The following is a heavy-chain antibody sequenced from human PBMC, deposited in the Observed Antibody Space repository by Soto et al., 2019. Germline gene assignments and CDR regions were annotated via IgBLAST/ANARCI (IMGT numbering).Heavy chain of an antibody. CDR1: GGPIFMSTYY. CDR3: ARHFVAVVIKGWGY. Sequence: PSETLSRTCNFSGGPIFMSTYYWDWLRQPPGKGLEWIGTTYYNGNAYYNPSLRSRVSMSVDTSKNQFSLKLISVTAADTAVYYCARHFVAVVIKGWGYWGQG. V-gene: IGHV4-39*01. CDR2: TYYNGNA. D-gene: IGHD3-10*01. J-gene: IGHJ4*02.